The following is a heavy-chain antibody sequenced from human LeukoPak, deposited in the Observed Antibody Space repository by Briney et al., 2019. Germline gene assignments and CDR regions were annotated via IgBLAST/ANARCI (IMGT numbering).Heavy chain of an antibody. J-gene: IGHJ6*02. V-gene: IGHV4-59*01. Sequence: ASETLSLTCTVSGGSISSYYWSWIRQPPGKGLEWIGYIYYSGSTNYNPSLKSRVTISVDTSKNQFSLKLSSVTAADTAVYYCARDLGIAVAGRDYYYYGMDVWGQGTTVTVSS. D-gene: IGHD6-19*01. CDR1: GGSISSYY. CDR3: ARDLGIAVAGRDYYYYGMDV. CDR2: IYYSGST.